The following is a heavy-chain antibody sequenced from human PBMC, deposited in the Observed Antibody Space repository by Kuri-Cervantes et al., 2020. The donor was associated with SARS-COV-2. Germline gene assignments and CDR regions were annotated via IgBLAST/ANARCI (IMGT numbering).Heavy chain of an antibody. J-gene: IGHJ5*02. CDR3: AKGKDYYDSSPWFDP. V-gene: IGHV3-30*18. Sequence: GGSLRLSCAASGFTFSSYGMHWVRQAPGKGLEWVAVISYDGSNKYYADSAKGRFTISRDNSKNTLYLQMNSLRAEDTAVYYCAKGKDYYDSSPWFDPWGQGTLVTVSS. D-gene: IGHD3-22*01. CDR1: GFTFSSYG. CDR2: ISYDGSNK.